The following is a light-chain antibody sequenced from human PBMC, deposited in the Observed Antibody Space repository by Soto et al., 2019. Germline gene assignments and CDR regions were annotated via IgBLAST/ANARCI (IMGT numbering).Light chain of an antibody. J-gene: IGKJ1*01. Sequence: VLTQSPAKMSLVGGERVTLSCRASQSVSNFLAWYQQKPGQAPRLLIYDTSDRATGLPARFSGSGSGTDFTLTISSLEPEDFAVFYCQQRSIWPWTFGQGTKVDIK. CDR1: QSVSNF. CDR2: DTS. CDR3: QQRSIWPWT. V-gene: IGKV3-11*01.